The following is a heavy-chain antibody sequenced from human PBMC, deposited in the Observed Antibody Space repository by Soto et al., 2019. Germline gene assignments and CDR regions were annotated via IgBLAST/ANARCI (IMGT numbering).Heavy chain of an antibody. J-gene: IGHJ6*02. V-gene: IGHV3-30-3*01. CDR1: RFSFCSSS. CDR3: ARDHSRFTRRGSWNYYGMDV. D-gene: IGHD1-26*01. CDR2: ISYDGSNK. Sequence: GGSLGPPRAASRFSFCSSSLDLVRPAPEKGAVWVAVISYDGSNKYYADSVKGRFTISRDNSKNTLYLQMNSLRAEDTAVYYCARDHSRFTRRGSWNYYGMDVWGQGTTVTVSS.